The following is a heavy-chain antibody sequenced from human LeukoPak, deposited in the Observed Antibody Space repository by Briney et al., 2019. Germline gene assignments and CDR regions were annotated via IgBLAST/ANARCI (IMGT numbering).Heavy chain of an antibody. D-gene: IGHD5-12*01. CDR1: GGSISSSSYY. Sequence: PSETLSLTCTVSGGSISSSSYYWGWIRQPPGKGLEWIGSIYYSGSTYYNPSLKSRVTIDVDTSKNHFSLRLSSVTAADTAVYYCARAAGGYDYTGFDYYYYYYMDVWGKGTTVTISS. CDR3: ARAAGGYDYTGFDYYYYYYMDV. J-gene: IGHJ6*03. CDR2: IYYSGST. V-gene: IGHV4-39*02.